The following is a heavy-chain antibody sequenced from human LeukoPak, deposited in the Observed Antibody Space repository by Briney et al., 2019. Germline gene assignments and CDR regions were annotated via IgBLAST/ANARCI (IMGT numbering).Heavy chain of an antibody. D-gene: IGHD2-15*01. CDR1: GFTFSSYW. Sequence: GGSLRLSCAASGFTFSSYWMSWVRQAPGKGLEWVANIKQDGSEKYYVDSVKGRFTISRDNAKNSLYLQMNSLRAEDTAVYYCARGDVVVVAASDAFDIWGQGTMVTVSS. CDR2: IKQDGSEK. CDR3: ARGDVVVVAASDAFDI. J-gene: IGHJ3*02. V-gene: IGHV3-7*01.